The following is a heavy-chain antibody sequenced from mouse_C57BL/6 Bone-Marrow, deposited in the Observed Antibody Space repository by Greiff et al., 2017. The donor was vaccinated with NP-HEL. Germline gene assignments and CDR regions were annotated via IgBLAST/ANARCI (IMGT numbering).Heavy chain of an antibody. D-gene: IGHD2-4*01. V-gene: IGHV5-12*01. Sequence: DVMLVESGGGLVQPGGSLKLSCAASGFTFSDYYMYWVRQTPEKRLEWVAYISNGGGSTYYPDTVKGRFTISRDNAKNTLYLQMSRLKSEDTAMYYCARRGLRPDAMDYWGQGTSVTVSS. CDR2: ISNGGGST. CDR1: GFTFSDYY. CDR3: ARRGLRPDAMDY. J-gene: IGHJ4*01.